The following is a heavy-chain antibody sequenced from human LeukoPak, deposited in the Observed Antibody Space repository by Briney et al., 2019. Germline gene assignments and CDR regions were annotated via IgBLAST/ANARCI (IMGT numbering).Heavy chain of an antibody. CDR1: GYTFTGYY. CDR2: INPNSGGT. CDR3: ARDYYDSSGYYYADAFDI. J-gene: IGHJ3*02. D-gene: IGHD3-22*01. Sequence: GASVKVSCKGSGYTFTGYYIHWVRQAPGQGLEWMGWINPNSGGTNYAQKFQGRVTMTRDTSISTAYMELSRLRSDDTAVYYCARDYYDSSGYYYADAFDIWGQGTMVTVSS. V-gene: IGHV1-2*02.